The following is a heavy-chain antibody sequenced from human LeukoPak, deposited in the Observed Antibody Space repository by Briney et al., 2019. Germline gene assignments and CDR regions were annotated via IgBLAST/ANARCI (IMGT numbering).Heavy chain of an antibody. J-gene: IGHJ4*02. CDR1: GFTFDDYA. CDR3: AKGVYGDYGPTDY. Sequence: GGSLRLSCAASGFTFDDYAMHWVRQAPGKGLEWVSIIYWNGGAIGYADSVKGRFTISRDNAKNSLYLQMSSLRPEDTALYYCAKGVYGDYGPTDYWGQGTLVTVSS. D-gene: IGHD4-17*01. V-gene: IGHV3-9*01. CDR2: IYWNGGAI.